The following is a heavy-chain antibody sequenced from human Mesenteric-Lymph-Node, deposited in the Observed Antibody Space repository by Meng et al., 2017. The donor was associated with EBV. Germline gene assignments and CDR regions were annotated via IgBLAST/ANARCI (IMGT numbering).Heavy chain of an antibody. J-gene: IGHJ4*02. D-gene: IGHD3-22*01. CDR1: GGSISSSY. CDR2: IYHSGST. V-gene: IGHV4-59*01. Sequence: QLQLKESGPGLVKPSETLSLTCTVSGGSISSSYWSWIRRPPGKGLEWIGYIYHSGSTNYNPSLKSRVSFSIDTSKNQFSLKLSSVTAADTAVYYCARDSSGYYFYDYWGQGSLVTVSS. CDR3: ARDSSGYYFYDY.